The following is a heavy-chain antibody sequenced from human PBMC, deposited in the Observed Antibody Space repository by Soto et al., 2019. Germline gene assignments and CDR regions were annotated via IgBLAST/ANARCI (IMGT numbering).Heavy chain of an antibody. V-gene: IGHV4-39*01. Sequence: QLQLQASGPGLVKPSETLSLTCSVSGGSISRSLSYWGWIRQPPGKGLEWIGSIYYNWTTYYKPSLECQVTLSAVASKNQFPLTPTSLTAADTAVNTCARHVSRHGDYLFDSWCQATVVTVPS. CDR2: IYYNWTT. CDR1: GGSISRSLSY. J-gene: IGHJ4*02. D-gene: IGHD4-17*01. CDR3: ARHVSRHGDYLFDS.